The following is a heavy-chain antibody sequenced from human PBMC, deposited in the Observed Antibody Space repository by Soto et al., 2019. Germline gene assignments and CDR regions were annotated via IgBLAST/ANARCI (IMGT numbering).Heavy chain of an antibody. V-gene: IGHV4-61*08. CDR1: GGSISSGGYY. CDR2: IYYSGST. Sequence: SETLSLTCTVSGGSISSGGYYWSWIRQHPGKGLEWIGYIYYSGSTNYNPSLKSRVTISVDTSKNQFSLSLTSVTAADTAVYYCARSRFVVVPGAPAPDWGQGTLVTFSS. CDR3: ARSRFVVVPGAPAPD. D-gene: IGHD2-2*01. J-gene: IGHJ4*02.